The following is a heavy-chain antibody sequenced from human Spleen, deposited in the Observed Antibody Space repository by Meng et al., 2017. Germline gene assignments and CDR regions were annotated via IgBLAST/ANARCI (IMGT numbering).Heavy chain of an antibody. J-gene: IGHJ4*02. V-gene: IGHV1-46*01. Sequence: ASVKVSCKASGYTFTSYYMHWVRQAPGQGLEWMGIINPLGDSTSYAQKFQGRVTMTRDTSTSTVYMELSSLRSEDTAVYYCARSPIDKYDLSALPLDYWGQGTLVTVSS. D-gene: IGHD3-22*01. CDR1: GYTFTSYY. CDR2: INPLGDST. CDR3: ARSPIDKYDLSALPLDY.